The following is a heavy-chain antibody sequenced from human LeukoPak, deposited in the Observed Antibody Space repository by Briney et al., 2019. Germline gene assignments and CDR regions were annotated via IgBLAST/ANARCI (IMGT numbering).Heavy chain of an antibody. J-gene: IGHJ6*03. CDR2: IYESGST. CDR3: ARVKSFLGYSYGYAPVDHYYYYMDV. Sequence: PSETLSLTCSVSDDSISDYSWSWVRQPPGKGLEWIGDIYESGSTKYNPSLKSRISISVDTSKNQFSLKLTSVTAADTAVYYCARVKSFLGYSYGYAPVDHYYYYMDVWGKGTTVTVSS. CDR1: DDSISDYS. V-gene: IGHV4-59*01. D-gene: IGHD5-18*01.